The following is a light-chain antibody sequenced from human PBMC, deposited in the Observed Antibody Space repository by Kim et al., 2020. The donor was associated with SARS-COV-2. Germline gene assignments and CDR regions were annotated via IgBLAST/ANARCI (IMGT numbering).Light chain of an antibody. Sequence: GQSITSAGAGTSREGGGYKDVSGYQQHPGRAPKLMIDEGSKRPWGVSNRCSGSKSGNTASLTISGLQAEDEADYYCSSYTSSSTLVFGTGTKVTVL. J-gene: IGLJ1*01. CDR3: SSYTSSSTLV. V-gene: IGLV2-14*01. CDR2: EGS. CDR1: SREGGGYKD.